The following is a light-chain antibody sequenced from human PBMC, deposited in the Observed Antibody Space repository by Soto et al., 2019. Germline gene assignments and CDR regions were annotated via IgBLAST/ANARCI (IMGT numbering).Light chain of an antibody. V-gene: IGLV1-44*01. CDR1: XSNIGSNS. Sequence: QAVVTQPPSASGTPGQRXXXXCSGSXSNIGSNSVYWYHQLPGTAPKLLIYGNDERPSGVPDRFSGSKSGTSASLAISGLQSEDEADYYCAAWDDSLNGVLFGGGTKLTAL. J-gene: IGLJ2*01. CDR2: GND. CDR3: AAWDDSLNGVL.